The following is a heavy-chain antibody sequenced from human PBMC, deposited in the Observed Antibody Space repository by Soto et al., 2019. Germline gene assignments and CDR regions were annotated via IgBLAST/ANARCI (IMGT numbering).Heavy chain of an antibody. CDR2: IYYSGST. Sequence: SETLSLTCTVSGGSISSSSYYWGWIRQPPGKGLEWIGSIYYSGSTYYNPSLKSRVTISVDTSKNQFSLKLSSVTAADTAVYYCARHEKTSDDYGDRHTNNWFDPWGQGTLVTVSS. CDR1: GGSISSSSYY. J-gene: IGHJ5*02. V-gene: IGHV4-39*01. D-gene: IGHD4-17*01. CDR3: ARHEKTSDDYGDRHTNNWFDP.